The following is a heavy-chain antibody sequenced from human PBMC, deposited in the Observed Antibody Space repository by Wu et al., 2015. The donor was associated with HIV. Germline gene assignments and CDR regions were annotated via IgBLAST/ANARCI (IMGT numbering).Heavy chain of an antibody. J-gene: IGHJ5*02. Sequence: QVHLVQSGVEVKKPGASVKVPCKASGYSFTHYGIAWVRQAPGQGLEWMGWISANNGDTSYAQKFQGRVTVTTDTSTTTSYMELRSLKSDDTAIYYCAREGVDAFHPWGQGTLVTVSS. CDR2: ISANNGDT. V-gene: IGHV1-18*01. CDR1: GYSFTHYG. D-gene: IGHD5-12*01. CDR3: AREGVDAFHP.